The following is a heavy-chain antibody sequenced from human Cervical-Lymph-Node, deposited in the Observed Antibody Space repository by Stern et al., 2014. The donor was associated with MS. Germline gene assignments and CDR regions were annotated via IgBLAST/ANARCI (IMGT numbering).Heavy chain of an antibody. Sequence: VQLVESGAEVKRPGASVKVSCKASGFTFTNYYIHWVRQAPGQGLEWMGWINANSGGTNSAQKFQDRVTMTRDTSISTVYMDLPRLTSDDTAIYYCAKDVPTVTPPSFDYWGQGPLVTVPS. D-gene: IGHD4-17*01. CDR2: INANSGGT. J-gene: IGHJ4*02. CDR1: GFTFTNYY. V-gene: IGHV1-2*02. CDR3: AKDVPTVTPPSFDY.